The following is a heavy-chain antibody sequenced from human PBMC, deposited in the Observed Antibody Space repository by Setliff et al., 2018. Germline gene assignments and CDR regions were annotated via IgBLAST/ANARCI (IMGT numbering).Heavy chain of an antibody. J-gene: IGHJ4*02. Sequence: PSETLSLTCTVSGASISSYYWSWIRQPPGKGLEWIGYIYYGGTTNYNPSLKSRVSISLDTSKSQFSLRLSSLTAADTAVYCCARHRRDSSGNYFVGLYYFDYWGQGTPVTVPQ. CDR1: GASISSYY. D-gene: IGHD3-22*01. V-gene: IGHV4-59*08. CDR3: ARHRRDSSGNYFVGLYYFDY. CDR2: IYYGGTT.